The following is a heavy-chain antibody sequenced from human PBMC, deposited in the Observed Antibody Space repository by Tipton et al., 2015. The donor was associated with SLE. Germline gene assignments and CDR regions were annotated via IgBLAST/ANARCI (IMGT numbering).Heavy chain of an antibody. CDR1: GGSISSGSYY. D-gene: IGHD7-27*01. CDR2: IYTSGST. J-gene: IGHJ4*02. CDR3: ARKGWGYEVVDY. V-gene: IGHV4-61*09. Sequence: TLSLTCTVSGGSISSGSYYWSWIRQPAGKGLEWIGYIYTSGSTNYNPSLKSRVTISVDTSKNQFSLKLSSVTAADTAVYYCARKGWGYEVVDYWGQGTLVTVSS.